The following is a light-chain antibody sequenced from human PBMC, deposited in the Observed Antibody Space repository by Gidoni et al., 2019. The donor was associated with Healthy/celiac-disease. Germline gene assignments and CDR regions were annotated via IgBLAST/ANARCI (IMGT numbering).Light chain of an antibody. CDR3: QTWGTGIHVV. Sequence: QLVLTQSPSASASLAASVTLTCTLSSGHSSYAIAWHQQQPEKGPRYLMKLNSDGSHSKGDGIPDRFSGSSSGAERYLTISSLQSEDEADYYCQTWGTGIHVVFGGGTKLTVL. J-gene: IGLJ2*01. V-gene: IGLV4-69*01. CDR2: LNSDGSH. CDR1: SGHSSYA.